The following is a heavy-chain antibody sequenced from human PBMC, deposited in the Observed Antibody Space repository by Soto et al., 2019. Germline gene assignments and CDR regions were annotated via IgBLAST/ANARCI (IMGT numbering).Heavy chain of an antibody. Sequence: PSETLSLTCTVSGGSISSYYWSWIRQPPGKGLEWIGNIHYSGSTYYDSSLKTRVTISVDTSKNQFSLKLSSVTAADTAVYYCASQHYYDSSGYYVGDWGQGSLVIVSS. D-gene: IGHD3-22*01. CDR1: GGSISSYY. CDR2: IHYSGST. V-gene: IGHV4-59*04. CDR3: ASQHYYDSSGYYVGD. J-gene: IGHJ4*02.